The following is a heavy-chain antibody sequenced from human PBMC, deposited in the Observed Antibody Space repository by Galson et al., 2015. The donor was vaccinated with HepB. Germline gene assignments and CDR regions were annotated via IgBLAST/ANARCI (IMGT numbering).Heavy chain of an antibody. Sequence: SLRLSCAASGFTFSSYSMNWVRQAPGKGLEWVSSISSSSSYIYYADSVKGRYTISRDNAKNSLYLQMNSLRAEDTAVYYCARDRVGGSGSYHDYWGQGTLVTVSS. V-gene: IGHV3-21*01. CDR1: GFTFSSYS. CDR3: ARDRVGGSGSYHDY. CDR2: ISSSSSYI. J-gene: IGHJ4*02. D-gene: IGHD3-10*01.